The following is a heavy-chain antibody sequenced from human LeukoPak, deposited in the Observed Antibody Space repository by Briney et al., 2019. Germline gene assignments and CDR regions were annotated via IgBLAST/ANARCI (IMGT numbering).Heavy chain of an antibody. CDR1: GFTVSSNY. CDR3: ARRAGGYSHPYDY. D-gene: IGHD4-23*01. CDR2: IYSGGST. Sequence: GGSLRLSCVVSGFTVSSNYMSWVRQAPGKGLEWVSLIYSGGSTYYADSVKGRFTISRDNSKNTQYLQMNSLRAEDTAVYYCARRAGGYSHPYDYWGQGTLVTVSS. V-gene: IGHV3-53*01. J-gene: IGHJ4*02.